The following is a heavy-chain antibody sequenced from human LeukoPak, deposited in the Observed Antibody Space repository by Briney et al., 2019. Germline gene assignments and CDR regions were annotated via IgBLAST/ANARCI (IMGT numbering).Heavy chain of an antibody. J-gene: IGHJ4*02. CDR3: ARDGGCRQYDY. D-gene: IGHD3-16*01. CDR2: INPDGSVK. Sequence: GGSLRLSCEGSGFTFSTSWADWARQAPGKGVQGVANINPDGSVKYYAESVRSRFTISRDNAKNSLYLEMNSLAADDTVVYYCARDGGCRQYDYWGQGMLVTVSS. V-gene: IGHV3-7*04. CDR1: GFTFSTSW.